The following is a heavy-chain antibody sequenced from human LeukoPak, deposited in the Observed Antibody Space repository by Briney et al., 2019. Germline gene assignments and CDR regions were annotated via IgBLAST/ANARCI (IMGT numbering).Heavy chain of an antibody. D-gene: IGHD3-22*01. V-gene: IGHV3-15*01. CDR1: GFTLSNAW. Sequence: GGSLRLACAASGFTLSNAWMGSVRQAPGKGMEWVGRIKSKTDGGTTDYAAPVKGRFTIPRDDSKNTLYLQMNSLKTEDTAVYYCTTDANYYDSSGQGDYWGQGTLVTVSS. J-gene: IGHJ4*02. CDR2: IKSKTDGGTT. CDR3: TTDANYYDSSGQGDY.